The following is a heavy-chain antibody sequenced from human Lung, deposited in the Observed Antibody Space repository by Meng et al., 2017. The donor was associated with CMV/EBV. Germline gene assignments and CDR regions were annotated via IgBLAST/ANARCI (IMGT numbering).Heavy chain of an antibody. D-gene: IGHD3-9*01. CDR2: IYWDDGD. V-gene: IGHV2-5*02. CDR3: VYITVRRILRRYFFDS. Sequence: QITLKESGPTRVKPTXTLTLTGTYAVFSLHTRGVSVHWLRQHPGKALEWLGLIYWDDGDLYNPSLRPGVTITKDTSKNQVVLTLPNVGPADTATYFCVYITVRRILRRYFFDSWGQGPLVTVSS. J-gene: IGHJ5*01. CDR1: VFSLHTRGVS.